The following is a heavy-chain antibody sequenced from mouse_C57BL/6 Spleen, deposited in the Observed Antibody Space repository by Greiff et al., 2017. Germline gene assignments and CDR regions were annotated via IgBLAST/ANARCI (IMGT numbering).Heavy chain of an antibody. J-gene: IGHJ1*03. D-gene: IGHD1-1*01. CDR2: ISDGGSYT. CDR1: GFTFSSYA. Sequence: EVQVVESGGGLVKPGGSLKLSCAASGFTFSSYAMSWVRQTPEKRLEWVATISDGGSYTYYPDNVKGRFTISRDNAKNNLYLQMSHLKSEDTAMYYCARGGTTVVYWYFDVWGTGTTVTVSS. V-gene: IGHV5-4*01. CDR3: ARGGTTVVYWYFDV.